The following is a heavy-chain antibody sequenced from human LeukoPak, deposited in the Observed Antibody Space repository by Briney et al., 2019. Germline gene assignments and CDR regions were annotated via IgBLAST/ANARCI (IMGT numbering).Heavy chain of an antibody. J-gene: IGHJ6*03. CDR1: GYTFTSYD. D-gene: IGHD6-13*01. CDR3: ARGRRQQLANYYYYYMDV. V-gene: IGHV1-8*01. CDR2: MNPNSGNT. Sequence: GASVKVSCKASGYTFTSYDINWVRQATGQGLEWTGWMNPNSGNTGYAQKFQGRVTMTRNTSISTAYMELSSLRSEDTAVYYCARGRRQQLANYYYYYMDVWGKGTTVTVSS.